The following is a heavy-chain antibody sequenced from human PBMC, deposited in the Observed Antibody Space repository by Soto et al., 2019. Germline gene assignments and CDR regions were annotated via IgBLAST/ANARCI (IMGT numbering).Heavy chain of an antibody. D-gene: IGHD4-17*01. Sequence: GASVKVSCKASGYTFTSYAISWVRQAPGQGLEWMGGIIPIFGTANYAQKFQGRVTITADESTSTAYMELSSLRSEDTAVYYCARETRSMTTVTTALIRWFDPWGQGTLVTVSS. CDR1: GYTFTSYA. V-gene: IGHV1-69*13. J-gene: IGHJ5*02. CDR2: IIPIFGTA. CDR3: ARETRSMTTVTTALIRWFDP.